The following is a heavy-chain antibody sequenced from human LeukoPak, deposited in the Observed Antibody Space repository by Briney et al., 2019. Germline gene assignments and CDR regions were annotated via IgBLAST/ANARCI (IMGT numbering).Heavy chain of an antibody. CDR2: MNPNSGNT. Sequence: GASVKVSCKASGYTFTSYDINWVRQATGQGLEWMGWMNPNSGNTGCAQKFQGRVTMTRNTSISTAYMELSSLRSEDTAVYYCARGGYSSFIPLSWGQGTLVTVSS. CDR3: ARGGYSSFIPLS. J-gene: IGHJ5*02. D-gene: IGHD6-19*01. V-gene: IGHV1-8*01. CDR1: GYTFTSYD.